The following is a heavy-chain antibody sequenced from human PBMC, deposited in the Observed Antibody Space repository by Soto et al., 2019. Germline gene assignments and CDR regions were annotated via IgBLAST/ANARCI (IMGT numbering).Heavy chain of an antibody. CDR3: AKDPSTWIQLWSPDPTMIRYDY. Sequence: GGSLRLSCAASGFTFSSYAMSWVRQAPGKGLEWVSAISGSGGSTYYADSVKGRFTISRDNSKNTLYLQMNSLRAEDTAVYYCAKDPSTWIQLWSPDPTMIRYDYWGQGTLVTVSS. CDR1: GFTFSSYA. D-gene: IGHD5-18*01. V-gene: IGHV3-23*01. CDR2: ISGSGGST. J-gene: IGHJ4*02.